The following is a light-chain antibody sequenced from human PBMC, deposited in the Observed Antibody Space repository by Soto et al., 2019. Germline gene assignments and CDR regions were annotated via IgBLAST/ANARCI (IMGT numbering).Light chain of an antibody. CDR2: GAY. V-gene: IGKV3-20*01. Sequence: EIVWTQSPGTLSLSPGERATLSCRASQSLSSSFLAWYQQKPGQAPRLLLFGAYTRATGIPDRFSGSASGTDFTLTISRLEPEDFAVYYCQRYGSSPLITFGQGTRLEIK. J-gene: IGKJ5*01. CDR3: QRYGSSPLIT. CDR1: QSLSSSF.